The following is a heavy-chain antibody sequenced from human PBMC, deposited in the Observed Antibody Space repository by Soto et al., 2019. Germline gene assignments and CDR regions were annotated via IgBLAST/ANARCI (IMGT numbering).Heavy chain of an antibody. CDR3: ARVYCSGGSCYEFDY. D-gene: IGHD2-15*01. J-gene: IGHJ4*02. CDR1: GGSISSGGYY. V-gene: IGHV4-31*03. Sequence: QVQLQESGPGLVKPSQTLSLTRTVSGGSISSGGYYWSWIRQHPGKGLEWIGYIYYSGSTYYNPSLKSRVTISVDTSKNQFSLKLSSVTAADTAVYYCARVYCSGGSCYEFDYWGQGTLVTVSS. CDR2: IYYSGST.